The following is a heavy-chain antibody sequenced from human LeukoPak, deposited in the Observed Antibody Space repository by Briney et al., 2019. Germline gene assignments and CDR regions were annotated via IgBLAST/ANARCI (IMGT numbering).Heavy chain of an antibody. J-gene: IGHJ6*03. CDR2: IYTSGST. CDR3: ARSPRCGLSLYYMDV. Sequence: PSETLSLTCTVSGGSISNYYWSWLRQPAGKGLEWIGRIYTSGSTNYNSSLKSRVTMSVDTSKNQFSLKLSSVTAADTAVYYCARSPRCGLSLYYMDVWGKGTTVTVSS. V-gene: IGHV4-4*07. D-gene: IGHD2-21*01. CDR1: GGSISNYY.